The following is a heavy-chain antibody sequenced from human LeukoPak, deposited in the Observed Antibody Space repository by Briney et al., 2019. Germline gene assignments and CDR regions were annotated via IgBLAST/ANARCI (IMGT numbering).Heavy chain of an antibody. CDR2: INPNSGGT. CDR1: GYTFTGYY. CDR3: ARDFRATNRIAAAGGTAGY. Sequence: GASVKVSCKASGYTFTGYYMHWVRQAPGQGLEWMGWINPNSGGTNYAQKLQGRVTMTTDTSTSTAYMELRSLRSDDTAVYYCARDFRATNRIAAAGGTAGYWGQGTLVTVSS. D-gene: IGHD6-13*01. J-gene: IGHJ4*02. V-gene: IGHV1-2*02.